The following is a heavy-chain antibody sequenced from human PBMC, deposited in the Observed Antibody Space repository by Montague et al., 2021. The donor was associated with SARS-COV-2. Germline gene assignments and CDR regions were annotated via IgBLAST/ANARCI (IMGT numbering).Heavy chain of an antibody. J-gene: IGHJ6*02. CDR3: ARDFDWQQDPSTDYFHYGMDV. CDR2: VHYTGST. D-gene: IGHD3-9*01. V-gene: IGHV4-4*08. Sequence: SETLSLTCEVSGGSIRSYYWSWIRQSPGKGLEWIGYVHYTGSTKYNPSLKTQVTISLDRSKNQFSLILSSVTAADTAVYFCARDFDWQQDPSTDYFHYGMDVWGQGTTVIVSS. CDR1: GGSIRSYY.